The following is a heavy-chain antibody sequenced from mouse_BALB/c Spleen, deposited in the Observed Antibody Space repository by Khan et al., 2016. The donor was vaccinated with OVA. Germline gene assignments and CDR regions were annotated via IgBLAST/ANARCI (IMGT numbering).Heavy chain of an antibody. CDR1: GYTFTSYD. D-gene: IGHD3-1*01. V-gene: IGHV1S136*01. J-gene: IGHJ3*01. Sequence: DVQLQQSGPELVKPGASVKMSCKASGYTFTSYDMYWVKQKPGQGLEWIGYINPYNDYTKFNEKFKGKATLTSDKSSRTAYMELSSLTSEDSAVFNCGRGVSGLQTWFDYWGQGTLVTVSA. CDR3: GRGVSGLQTWFDY. CDR2: INPYNDYT.